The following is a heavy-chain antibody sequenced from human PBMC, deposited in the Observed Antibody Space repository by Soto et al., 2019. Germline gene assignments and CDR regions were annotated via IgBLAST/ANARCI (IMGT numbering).Heavy chain of an antibody. Sequence: EVQLVESGGGLVQPGGSLKLSCAASGFTFSGSAVHWVRQASGKGLEWVGRIRSKANNYATVYAASVKGKFTISRDDLKNTGYLQMQSLKTEDTAVYYCTRHAVQYCGGDCYLLPYFDLWGRGTLFTVSS. CDR1: GFTFSGSA. J-gene: IGHJ2*01. CDR2: IRSKANNYAT. D-gene: IGHD2-21*02. CDR3: TRHAVQYCGGDCYLLPYFDL. V-gene: IGHV3-73*02.